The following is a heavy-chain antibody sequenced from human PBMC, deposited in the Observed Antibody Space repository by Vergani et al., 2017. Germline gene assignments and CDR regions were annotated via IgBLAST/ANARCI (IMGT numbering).Heavy chain of an antibody. J-gene: IGHJ4*02. CDR1: GFTFSSYS. V-gene: IGHV3-21*01. CDR2: ISSSSSYI. CDR3: AITQLRYFDWLTHFDY. D-gene: IGHD3-9*01. Sequence: EVQLVESGGGLVKPGGSLRLSCAASGFTFSSYSMNWVRQAPGKGLEWVSSISSSSSYIYYEDSVKGRFTISRDNAKNSLYLQMNSLRAEDTAVYYCAITQLRYFDWLTHFDYWGQGTLVTVSS.